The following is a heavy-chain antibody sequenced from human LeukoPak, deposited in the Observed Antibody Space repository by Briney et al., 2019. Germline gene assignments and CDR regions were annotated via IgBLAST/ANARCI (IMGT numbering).Heavy chain of an antibody. Sequence: SETLSLTCTVSGGSISSYYWSWVRQPAGKGLEWIGRIFTSGSTNYNPSLKSRVTMSVDTSKNQFSLRLSYVTAADTALYYCARHSYNYYGLDVWGQGTTITVSS. J-gene: IGHJ6*02. CDR3: ARHSYNYYGLDV. D-gene: IGHD1-26*01. CDR1: GGSISSYY. V-gene: IGHV4-4*07. CDR2: IFTSGST.